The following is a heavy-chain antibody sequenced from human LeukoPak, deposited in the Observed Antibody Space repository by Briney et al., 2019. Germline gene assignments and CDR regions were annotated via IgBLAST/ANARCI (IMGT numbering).Heavy chain of an antibody. CDR1: GYTFTSYY. CDR2: FDPEDGET. Sequence: GASVKVSCKASGYTFTSYYMHWVRQAPGQGLEWMGGFDPEDGETIYAQKFQGRVTMTEDTSTDTAYMELSSLRSEDTAVYYCALYSGYRNFDYWGQGTLVTVSS. J-gene: IGHJ4*02. V-gene: IGHV1-24*01. D-gene: IGHD5-12*01. CDR3: ALYSGYRNFDY.